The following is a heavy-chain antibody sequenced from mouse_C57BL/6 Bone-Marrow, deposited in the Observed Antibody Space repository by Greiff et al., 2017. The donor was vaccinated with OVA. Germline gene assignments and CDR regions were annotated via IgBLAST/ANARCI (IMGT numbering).Heavy chain of an antibody. CDR3: ARDYDGYYWYFDV. J-gene: IGHJ1*03. CDR1: GYTFTSSW. Sequence: VQLQPPGAELVMPGASVKLSCKASGYTFTSSWMHWVKQRPGQGLEWIGEIDPSDSYTNYNQKFKGKSTLTVDKSSSTAYMQLSSLTSEDSAVYYCARDYDGYYWYFDVWGTGTTVTVSS. CDR2: IDPSDSYT. D-gene: IGHD2-3*01. V-gene: IGHV1-69*01.